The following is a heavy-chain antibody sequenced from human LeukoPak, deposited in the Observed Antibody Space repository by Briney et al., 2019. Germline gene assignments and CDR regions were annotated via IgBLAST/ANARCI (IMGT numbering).Heavy chain of an antibody. D-gene: IGHD4-23*01. J-gene: IGHJ4*02. Sequence: GGSLRRSCAASGFTFSSYWMNWVRQAPEKGLVWVSRIASDGSSTTYADSVKGRFSISRDNAKNTLYLQMNSLRVEDTAVYYCARGRPHGNDYWGKGTLVTVSS. V-gene: IGHV3-74*01. CDR1: GFTFSSYW. CDR3: ARGRPHGNDY. CDR2: IASDGSST.